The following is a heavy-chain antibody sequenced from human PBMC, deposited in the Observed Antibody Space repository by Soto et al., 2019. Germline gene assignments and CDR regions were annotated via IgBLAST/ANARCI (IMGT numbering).Heavy chain of an antibody. CDR3: ARVVRYCSSTSCHTYWYYFDY. Sequence: EVQLVESGGGLVQPGGSLRLSCAASGFTFSSYWMSWVRQAPGKGLEWVANIKQDGSEKYYVDSVKGRFTISRDNAKNSLYLQMNSLRAEDTAVYYCARVVRYCSSTSCHTYWYYFDYWGQGTLVTVSS. CDR2: IKQDGSEK. J-gene: IGHJ4*02. CDR1: GFTFSSYW. D-gene: IGHD2-2*02. V-gene: IGHV3-7*03.